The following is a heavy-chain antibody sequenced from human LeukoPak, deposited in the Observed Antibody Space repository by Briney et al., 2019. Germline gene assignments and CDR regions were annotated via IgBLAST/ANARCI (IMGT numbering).Heavy chain of an antibody. CDR3: AKEYREVVTASDY. CDR2: IRYDGSNK. J-gene: IGHJ4*02. Sequence: PGGSLRLSCAASGFTFSSYGMHWVRQAPGKGLEWVAFIRYDGSNKHYADSVKGRFTISRDNSKNTLYLQMNSLRAEDTAVYYCAKEYREVVTASDYWGQGTLVTVSS. V-gene: IGHV3-30*02. D-gene: IGHD2-21*02. CDR1: GFTFSSYG.